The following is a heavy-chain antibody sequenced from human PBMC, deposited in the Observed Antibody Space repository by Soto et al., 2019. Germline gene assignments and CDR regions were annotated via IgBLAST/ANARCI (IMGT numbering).Heavy chain of an antibody. Sequence: VKVSCKASGYTFITYFMHWVRQAPGQGLEWMGVINTSRGTTNYAQKLQGRVTMTTDTSTSTAYMELRSLRSDDTAVYYCASLAFDSSGWYDYWGQGTPVTVSS. CDR1: GYTFITYF. D-gene: IGHD6-19*01. V-gene: IGHV1-46*01. CDR3: ASLAFDSSGWYDY. J-gene: IGHJ4*02. CDR2: INTSRGTT.